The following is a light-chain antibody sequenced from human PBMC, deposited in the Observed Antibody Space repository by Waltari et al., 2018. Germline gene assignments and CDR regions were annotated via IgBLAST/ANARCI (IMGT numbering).Light chain of an antibody. CDR2: GVS. CDR3: SSYTGRGTWV. V-gene: IGLV2-14*03. J-gene: IGLJ3*02. Sequence: QSALAQPASVSGSPGQSITISCTGTSSDVGAYNHVSWYQQHPGKAPQSMTYGVSNRPSGVSSRFSGPKSGHTASLTISGLQPEDEADYYCSSYTGRGTWVFGGGTKLTV. CDR1: SSDVGAYNH.